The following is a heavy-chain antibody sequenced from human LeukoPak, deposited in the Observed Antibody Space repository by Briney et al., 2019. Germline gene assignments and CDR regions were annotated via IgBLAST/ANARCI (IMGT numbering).Heavy chain of an antibody. J-gene: IGHJ6*02. Sequence: SQTLSLTCAVSGGSISSGGYSWSWIRQPPGKGLEWIGYIYHSGSTYYNPSLKSRVTISVDRSKNQFSLKLSSAAAADTAVYYCASAEETGYPTPDVWGQGTTVTVSS. CDR1: GGSISSGGYS. CDR2: IYHSGST. D-gene: IGHD3-9*01. CDR3: ASAEETGYPTPDV. V-gene: IGHV4-30-2*01.